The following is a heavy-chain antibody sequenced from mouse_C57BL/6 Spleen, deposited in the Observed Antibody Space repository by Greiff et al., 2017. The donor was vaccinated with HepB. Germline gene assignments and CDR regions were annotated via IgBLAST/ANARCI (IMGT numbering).Heavy chain of an antibody. J-gene: IGHJ4*01. CDR1: GFTFSDYG. CDR2: ISSGSSTI. CDR3: ARGDDGYYYAMDY. D-gene: IGHD2-3*01. V-gene: IGHV5-17*01. Sequence: EVKVEESGGGLVKPGGSLKLSCAASGFTFSDYGMHWVRQAPEKGLEWVAYISSGSSTIYYADTVKGRFTISRDNAKNTLFLQMTSLRSEDTAMYYCARGDDGYYYAMDYWGQGTSVTVSS.